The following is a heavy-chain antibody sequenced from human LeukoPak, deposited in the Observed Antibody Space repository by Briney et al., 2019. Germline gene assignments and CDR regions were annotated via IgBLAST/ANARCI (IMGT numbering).Heavy chain of an antibody. CDR2: ISGGGETT. D-gene: IGHD4-17*01. J-gene: IGHJ4*02. Sequence: PGGSLRLSCAASGFTFNNYAMNWVRQAPGKGLEWVSSISGGGETTYYADSAKGRFTISRDNSQNTLYLQMNSLRAEDTAVYYCARDYADYVGYLFSDYWGQGTLVTVSS. V-gene: IGHV3-23*01. CDR3: ARDYADYVGYLFSDY. CDR1: GFTFNNYA.